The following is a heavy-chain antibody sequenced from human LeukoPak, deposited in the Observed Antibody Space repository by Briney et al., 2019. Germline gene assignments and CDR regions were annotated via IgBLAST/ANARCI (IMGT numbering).Heavy chain of an antibody. CDR2: IRYDGSNK. CDR3: AKVAGTTTNYYMDV. D-gene: IGHD1-1*01. Sequence: GGSLRLSCAASGFTFSSYSMNWVRQAPGKGLEWVAFIRYDGSNKYYADSVKGRFTISRDNSKNTLYLQMNSLRAEDTAVYYCAKVAGTTTNYYMDVWGKGTTVTVSS. J-gene: IGHJ6*03. CDR1: GFTFSSYS. V-gene: IGHV3-30*02.